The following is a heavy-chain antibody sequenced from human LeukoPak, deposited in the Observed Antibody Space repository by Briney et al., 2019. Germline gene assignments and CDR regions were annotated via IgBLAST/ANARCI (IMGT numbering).Heavy chain of an antibody. V-gene: IGHV3-33*01. D-gene: IGHD6-13*01. CDR3: ARASSSWYNYFDY. Sequence: PGGSLRLSCAASGFTISSYGMHWVRQAPGKGLEWVAVIWYDGSNKYYADSVKGRFTISRDNSKNTLYLQMNSLRAEDTAVYYCARASSSWYNYFDYWGQGTLVTVSS. CDR2: IWYDGSNK. CDR1: GFTISSYG. J-gene: IGHJ4*02.